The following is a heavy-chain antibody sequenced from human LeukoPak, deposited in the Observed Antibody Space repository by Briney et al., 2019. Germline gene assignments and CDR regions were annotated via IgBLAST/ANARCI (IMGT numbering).Heavy chain of an antibody. D-gene: IGHD3-10*01. CDR3: ARAAGHYYGSGSYCYFDY. J-gene: IGHJ4*02. CDR1: GYSISRDYY. Sequence: SETLSLTCTVSGYSISRDYYWGWIRQPPGKGLEWIGSIYHSGSTYYNPSLKSRVTISVDTSKNQFSLKLSSVTAADTAVYYCARAAGHYYGSGSYCYFDYWGQGTLVTVSS. V-gene: IGHV4-38-2*02. CDR2: IYHSGST.